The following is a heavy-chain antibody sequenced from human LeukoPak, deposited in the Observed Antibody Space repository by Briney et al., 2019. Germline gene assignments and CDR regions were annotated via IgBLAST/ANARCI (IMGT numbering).Heavy chain of an antibody. CDR1: GFTFSTYW. CDR2: INQDGSQI. D-gene: IGHD6-6*01. CDR3: ASSSYSSSSF. Sequence: PGGSLRLSCTASGFTFSTYWMIWARQAPGKGLEWVANINQDGSQIYYAGSVESRFTISRDNAKDSLLLQMNSLRAEGTALYYCASSSYSSSSFWGQGTLVTVSS. V-gene: IGHV3-7*01. J-gene: IGHJ4*02.